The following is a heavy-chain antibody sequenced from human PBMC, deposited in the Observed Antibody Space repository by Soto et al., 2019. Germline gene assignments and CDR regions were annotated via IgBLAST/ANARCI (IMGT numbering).Heavy chain of an antibody. Sequence: SETLSLTCAVSGGSISSSNWWSWGRQPPGKGLEWIGEIYHSGSTNYNPPLKSRVTIPVDKSKNQFSLKLSSVTAADTAVYYCAGTSVAGKALDYWGQGTLVTLSS. J-gene: IGHJ4*02. D-gene: IGHD6-19*01. CDR1: GGSISSSNW. CDR2: IYHSGST. V-gene: IGHV4-4*02. CDR3: AGTSVAGKALDY.